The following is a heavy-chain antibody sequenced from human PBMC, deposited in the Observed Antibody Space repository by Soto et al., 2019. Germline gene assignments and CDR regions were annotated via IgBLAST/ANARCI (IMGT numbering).Heavy chain of an antibody. D-gene: IGHD1-26*01. CDR1: GYTFTSYD. Sequence: ASVKVSCKASGYTFTSYDINWVRQATGQGLEWMGWMNPNSGNTGYAQKFQGRVTMTRNTSISTAYMELSSLRSEDTAVYYCARDIWELLHYYYGMDVWGQGTTVTVSS. CDR3: ARDIWELLHYYYGMDV. J-gene: IGHJ6*02. CDR2: MNPNSGNT. V-gene: IGHV1-8*01.